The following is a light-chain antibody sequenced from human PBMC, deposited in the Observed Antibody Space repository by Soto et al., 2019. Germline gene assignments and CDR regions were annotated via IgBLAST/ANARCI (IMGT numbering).Light chain of an antibody. CDR2: DAS. J-gene: IGKJ4*01. Sequence: EIVLTQSPATLSLSPGERATLSCRASQAVSSSLAWYQQKPGQAPRLLIYDASTRATGIPARFSGSGSGTDFTLTISSLEPEDVAVYYCQQRVSLLTFGGGTKVEI. CDR3: QQRVSLLT. V-gene: IGKV3-11*01. CDR1: QAVSSS.